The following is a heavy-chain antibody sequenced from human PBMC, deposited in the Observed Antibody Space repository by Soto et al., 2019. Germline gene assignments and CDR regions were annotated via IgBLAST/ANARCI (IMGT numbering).Heavy chain of an antibody. V-gene: IGHV1-69*13. CDR2: IIPIFGTA. CDR1: GGTFSSYA. Sequence: GASVKVSCKTSGGTFSSYAISWVLQAPGQGLEWMGGIIPIFGTANYAQKFQGRVTITADESTSTAYMELSSLRSEDTAVYYCARGATASSWNYYYYGMDVWGQGTTVTVSS. CDR3: ARGATASSWNYYYYGMDV. J-gene: IGHJ6*02. D-gene: IGHD5-18*01.